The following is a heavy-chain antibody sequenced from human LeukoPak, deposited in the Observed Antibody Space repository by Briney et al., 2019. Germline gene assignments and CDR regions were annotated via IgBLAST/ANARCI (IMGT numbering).Heavy chain of an antibody. CDR2: ISGYNGKT. CDR1: GYTFNTYG. J-gene: IGHJ4*02. CDR3: AREVPYDSSFYYQPFDY. D-gene: IGHD3-22*01. V-gene: IGHV1-18*01. Sequence: ASVKVSCKASGYTFNTYGITWVRQAPGQGLEWMGWISGYNGKTKYAQKLQDRVTMTTDTSTTTAYMELRSLRSDDTAVYYCAREVPYDSSFYYQPFDYWGQGTLVTVSS.